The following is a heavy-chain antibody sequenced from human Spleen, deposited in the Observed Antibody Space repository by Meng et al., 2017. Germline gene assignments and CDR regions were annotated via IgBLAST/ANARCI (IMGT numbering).Heavy chain of an antibody. CDR2: ISAYNGNT. V-gene: IGHV1-18*01. D-gene: IGHD3-9*01. CDR3: ARDPGVLRYFDWLSNDY. Sequence: QVQVVQSGAEVKQPGASVKVYCKASGYTFTSYGISWVRQAPGQGLEWMGWISAYNGNTNYAQKLQGRVTMTTDTSTSTAYMELRSLRSDDTAVYYCARDPGVLRYFDWLSNDYWGQGTLVTVSS. J-gene: IGHJ4*02. CDR1: GYTFTSYG.